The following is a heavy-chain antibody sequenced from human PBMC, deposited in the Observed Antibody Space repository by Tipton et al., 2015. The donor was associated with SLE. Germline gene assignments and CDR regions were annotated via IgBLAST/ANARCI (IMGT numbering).Heavy chain of an antibody. CDR2: VSSTGGSK. J-gene: IGHJ3*02. D-gene: IGHD3-3*01. CDR1: GFPFSRYP. V-gene: IGHV3-23*01. CDR3: AKLEDYDFFDI. Sequence: SLRLSCAASGFPFSRYPMSWVRQTPGMGLEWVSTVSSTGGSKHYADSVKGRFTISRDNSKNTLYLQMNSLRADDTAIFYCAKLEDYDFFDIWGQGTMVTVSS.